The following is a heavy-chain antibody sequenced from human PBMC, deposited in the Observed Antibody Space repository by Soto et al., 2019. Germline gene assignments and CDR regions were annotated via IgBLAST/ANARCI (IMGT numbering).Heavy chain of an antibody. J-gene: IGHJ3*02. CDR2: ISGSGGST. D-gene: IGHD6-13*01. CDR1: GFTFSSYA. CDR3: AKIPQSRSLYLYAFDI. V-gene: IGHV3-23*01. Sequence: EVQLLESGGGLVQPGGSLRLSCAASGFTFSSYAMSWVRQAPGKGLEWVSAISGSGGSTYYADSVKGRFTISRDNSRNALSLQMHSLRAEDTAVYYSAKIPQSRSLYLYAFDIWGQGTMVTVSS.